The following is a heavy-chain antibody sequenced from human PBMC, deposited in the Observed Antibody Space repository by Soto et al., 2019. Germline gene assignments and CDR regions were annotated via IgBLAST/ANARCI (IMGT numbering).Heavy chain of an antibody. CDR3: ARVRGDIVVVPAATPYYYYGMEV. D-gene: IGHD2-2*01. V-gene: IGHV1-18*01. Sequence: GASVKVSCKASGYTFTSYGISWVRQAPGQGLEWMGWISAYNGNTNYAQKLQGRVTMTTDTSTSTAYMELRSLRSDDTAVYYCARVRGDIVVVPAATPYYYYGMEVWGQGTTVTLSS. CDR1: GYTFTSYG. CDR2: ISAYNGNT. J-gene: IGHJ6*02.